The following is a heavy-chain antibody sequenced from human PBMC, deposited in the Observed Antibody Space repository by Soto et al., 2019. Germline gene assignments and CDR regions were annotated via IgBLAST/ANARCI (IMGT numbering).Heavy chain of an antibody. V-gene: IGHV3-49*04. CDR1: GFTFGDYA. CDR3: TRVGDYSNYDYYYYGMDV. D-gene: IGHD4-4*01. Sequence: GGSLRLSCTASGFTFGDYAMSWVRQAPGKGLEWVGFIRSKAYGGTTEYAASVKGRFTISRDDSKSIAYLQMNSLKTEDTAVYYCTRVGDYSNYDYYYYGMDVWGQGTTVTVSS. J-gene: IGHJ6*02. CDR2: IRSKAYGGTT.